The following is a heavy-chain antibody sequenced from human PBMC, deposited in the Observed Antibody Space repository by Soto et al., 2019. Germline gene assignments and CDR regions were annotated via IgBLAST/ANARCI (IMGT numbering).Heavy chain of an antibody. Sequence: PSETLSLTCSASGDSMSPFYWSWIRQPPGKGLEWIGYIYHIGTTTYNPSLRGRVTISLDSSNNRFSLNLTSVTAADTAVYYCARFRRNYFGDWGQGTLVTVSS. CDR1: GDSMSPFY. J-gene: IGHJ4*02. CDR2: IYHIGTT. V-gene: IGHV4-59*01. CDR3: ARFRRNYFGD. D-gene: IGHD3-10*01.